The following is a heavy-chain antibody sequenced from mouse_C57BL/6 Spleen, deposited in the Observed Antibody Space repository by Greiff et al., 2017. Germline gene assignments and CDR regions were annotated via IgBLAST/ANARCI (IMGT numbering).Heavy chain of an antibody. CDR2: IDPEDGDT. V-gene: IGHV14-1*01. CDR3: TTITTVVAIDY. J-gene: IGHJ2*01. Sequence: VQLQQSGAELVRPGASGKLSCTASGFNIKDYYMHWVKQRPEQGLEWIGRIDPEDGDTEYAPKFQGKATMTADTSSKTAYLQLSSLTSEDTAVYYCTTITTVVAIDYWGQGTTLTVSS. CDR1: GFNIKDYY. D-gene: IGHD1-1*01.